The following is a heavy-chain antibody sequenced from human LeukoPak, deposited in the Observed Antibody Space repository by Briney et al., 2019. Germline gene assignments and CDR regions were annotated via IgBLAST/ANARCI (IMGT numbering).Heavy chain of an antibody. Sequence: SETLSLTCSVSGGSISSSTYYWSWIRQPAGKGLEWIGRIYASGTTNYNPSLKSRVTISVDTSKNQFSLKLSSVTAADTAVYYCARHAGYSSSGIPFPFDYWGQGTLVTVSP. CDR2: IYASGTT. CDR1: GGSISSSTYY. D-gene: IGHD6-13*01. J-gene: IGHJ4*02. V-gene: IGHV4-61*02. CDR3: ARHAGYSSSGIPFPFDY.